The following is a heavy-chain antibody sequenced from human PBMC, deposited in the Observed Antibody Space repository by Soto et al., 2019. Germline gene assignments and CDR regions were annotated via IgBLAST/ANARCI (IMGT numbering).Heavy chain of an antibody. CDR2: ISPYKGNT. J-gene: IGHJ4*02. V-gene: IGHV1-18*01. Sequence: ASVKVSSKASGGTFSSYAISWVRQAPGQGLEWMGWISPYKGNTHYAQKFQGRVTMTTDTSTSTAYMELRSLRSDDTAVYYCARDLDGSGSYYTDYWGQGTLVTVSS. CDR3: ARDLDGSGSYYTDY. CDR1: GGTFSSYA. D-gene: IGHD3-10*01.